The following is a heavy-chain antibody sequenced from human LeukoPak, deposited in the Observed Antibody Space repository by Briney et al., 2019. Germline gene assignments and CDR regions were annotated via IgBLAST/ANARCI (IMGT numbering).Heavy chain of an antibody. J-gene: IGHJ4*02. CDR3: ARDPKKSYYYDSSGYFDY. Sequence: SETLSLTCSVSGDSISSSSYYWGWIRQPPGKGLEWIGSIYYSGSTYYTPSLKSRVTISVDTSKSQFSLKLSSVTAADTAVYYCARDPKKSYYYDSSGYFDYWGQGTLVTVSS. V-gene: IGHV4-39*02. CDR1: GDSISSSSYY. CDR2: IYYSGST. D-gene: IGHD3-22*01.